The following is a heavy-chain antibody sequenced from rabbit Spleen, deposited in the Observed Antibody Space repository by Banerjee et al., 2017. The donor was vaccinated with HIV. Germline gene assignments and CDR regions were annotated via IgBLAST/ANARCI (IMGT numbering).Heavy chain of an antibody. V-gene: IGHV1S40*01. Sequence: QSSEESGGDLVKPGASLTLTCTASGVSFSSSSYMCWVRQAPGKGLEWIACIDTGSSGFTYFATWAKGRFTCSKTSSTTVTLQMTRLTAADTATYFCARSYIIYSVEGVALNLWGPVTLVTVS. CDR2: IDTGSSGFT. D-gene: IGHD7-1*01. CDR3: ARSYIIYSVEGVALNL. CDR1: GVSFSSSSY. J-gene: IGHJ4*01.